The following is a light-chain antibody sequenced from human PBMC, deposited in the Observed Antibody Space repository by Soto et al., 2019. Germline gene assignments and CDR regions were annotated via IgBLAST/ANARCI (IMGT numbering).Light chain of an antibody. J-gene: IGKJ5*01. CDR1: QGIGDT. CDR3: QKYGSSPYN. Sequence: EIVMTQSPATLSLSPVEGATLSCMASQGIGDTLAWYQQKPGQTPRLLIYGASSRATGIPDRFSGSGYGTEFTLTISRLEPEDFAVYYCQKYGSSPYNFGQGTRLEIK. CDR2: GAS. V-gene: IGKV3-20*01.